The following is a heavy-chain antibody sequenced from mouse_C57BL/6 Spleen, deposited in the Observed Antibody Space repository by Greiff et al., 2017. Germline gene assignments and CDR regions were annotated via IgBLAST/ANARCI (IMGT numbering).Heavy chain of an antibody. J-gene: IGHJ2*01. D-gene: IGHD4-1*01. Sequence: QVHVKQPGAELVKPGASVKLSCKASGYTFTSYWMQWVKQRPGQGLEWIGEIDPSDSYTNYNQKFKGKATLTVDTSSSTAYMQLSSLTSEDSAVYYCASGNWDEGYWGQGTTLTVSS. CDR1: GYTFTSYW. V-gene: IGHV1-50*01. CDR3: ASGNWDEGY. CDR2: IDPSDSYT.